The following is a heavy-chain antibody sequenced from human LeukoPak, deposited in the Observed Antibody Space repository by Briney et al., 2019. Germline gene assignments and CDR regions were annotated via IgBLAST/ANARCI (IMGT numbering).Heavy chain of an antibody. CDR2: IYHSGGT. Sequence: PSETLSLTCAVSCYSISGGYYWGWIRQPPGKELEWIGSIYHSGGTHYNPSLKSRVTISVDTSKNQFSLKLSSATAADTAVYYCARSGPGPCYYDSSGYYYFDYWGQGTLVTVSS. CDR1: CYSISGGYY. V-gene: IGHV4-38-2*01. CDR3: ARSGPGPCYYDSSGYYYFDY. J-gene: IGHJ4*02. D-gene: IGHD3-22*01.